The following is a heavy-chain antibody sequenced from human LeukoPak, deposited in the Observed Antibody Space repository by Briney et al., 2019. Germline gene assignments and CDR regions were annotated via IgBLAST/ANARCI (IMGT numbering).Heavy chain of an antibody. CDR3: ARLVPYSSSWLYFDY. CDR1: GGSISSYY. Sequence: SETLSLTCTVSGGSISSYYWSWIRQPPGKGLEWIGYIYYSGSTNYNPSLESRVTISVDTSKNQFSLKLSSVTAADTAVYYCARLVPYSSSWLYFDYWGQGTLVTVSS. CDR2: IYYSGST. V-gene: IGHV4-59*08. J-gene: IGHJ4*02. D-gene: IGHD6-13*01.